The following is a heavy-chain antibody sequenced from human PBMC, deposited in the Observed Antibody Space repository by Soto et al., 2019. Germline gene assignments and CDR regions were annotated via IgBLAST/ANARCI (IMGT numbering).Heavy chain of an antibody. D-gene: IGHD1-1*01. CDR2: ISSSGST. CDR3: ARLAPRDGDPKTVRAFDI. CDR1: GGSITSFF. Sequence: QVQLQESGPGLVKPSETLSLTCTVSGGSITSFFWSWIRQPPGKGLEWIAYISSSGSTKYNPSLKSRVTISLDPSKNQFSLRSISVTAADTAVYYCARLAPRDGDPKTVRAFDIWGQGTMVTVSS. J-gene: IGHJ3*02. V-gene: IGHV4-59*01.